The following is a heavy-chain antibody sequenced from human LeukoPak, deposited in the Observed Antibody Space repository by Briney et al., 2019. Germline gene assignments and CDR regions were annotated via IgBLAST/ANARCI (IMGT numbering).Heavy chain of an antibody. J-gene: IGHJ4*02. Sequence: PSETLSLTCTVSGGSISSSSYYWGWIRQPPGKGLEWIGSIYYSGSTYYNPSLKSRVTISVDKSKNQFSLKLRSVTAADTAVYYCAARRGSYYYFDFWGQGTLVTVSS. D-gene: IGHD1-26*01. CDR3: AARRGSYYYFDF. CDR2: IYYSGST. V-gene: IGHV4-39*07. CDR1: GGSISSSSYY.